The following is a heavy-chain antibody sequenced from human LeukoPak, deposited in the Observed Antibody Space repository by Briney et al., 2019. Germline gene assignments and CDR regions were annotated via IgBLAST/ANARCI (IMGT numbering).Heavy chain of an antibody. J-gene: IGHJ4*02. Sequence: SVKVSCKASGGTFSSYAISWVRQAPGQGLEWMGGIIPIFGTANYAQKFQGRVTITADESTSTAYMELSSLRSEDTAVYYCARGRWSATTATYYLDFWGQGTLVTVSS. V-gene: IGHV1-69*01. CDR2: IIPIFGTA. D-gene: IGHD5-24*01. CDR1: GGTFSSYA. CDR3: ARGRWSATTATYYLDF.